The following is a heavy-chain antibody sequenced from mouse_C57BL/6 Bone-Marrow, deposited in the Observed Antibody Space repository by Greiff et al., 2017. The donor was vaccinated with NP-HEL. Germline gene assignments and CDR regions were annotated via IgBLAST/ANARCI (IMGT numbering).Heavy chain of an antibody. CDR3: AIGGLRQTAWFAY. CDR2: IHPNSGST. V-gene: IGHV1-64*01. J-gene: IGHJ3*01. CDR1: GYTFTSYW. D-gene: IGHD2-4*01. Sequence: QVQLQQPGAELVKPGASVKLSCKASGYTFTSYWMHWVKQRPGQGLEWIGVIHPNSGSTNYNEKFKSKATLTVDKSSSTAYMQLSSLTSEDSAVYFCAIGGLRQTAWFAYWGQGALVTVSA.